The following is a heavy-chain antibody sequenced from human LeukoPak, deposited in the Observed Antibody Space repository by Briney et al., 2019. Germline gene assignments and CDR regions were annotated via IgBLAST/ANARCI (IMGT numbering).Heavy chain of an antibody. CDR2: IYTGGNT. CDR3: ASRGYSYVGSFDY. V-gene: IGHV3-66*01. J-gene: IGHJ4*02. CDR1: GFTVSSYH. Sequence: GGSLRLSCAASGFTVSSYHMSWVRQAPGKGLEWVSVIYTGGNTDHADSVKGRFTMSRDNSKNTLYLQMNSLRAEDTAVYYCASRGYSYVGSFDYWGQGALVTVSS. D-gene: IGHD5-18*01.